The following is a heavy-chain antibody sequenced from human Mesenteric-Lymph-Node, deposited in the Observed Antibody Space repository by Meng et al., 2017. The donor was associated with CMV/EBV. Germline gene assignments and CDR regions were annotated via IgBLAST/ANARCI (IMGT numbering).Heavy chain of an antibody. D-gene: IGHD3-10*01. V-gene: IGHV3-21*04. CDR3: ARDRVQVVRGEYYYYGMDV. Sequence: GGSLRLSCAASGFTFSSYSMNWVRQAPGKGLEWVSSISSSSSYIYYADSVKGRFTISRDNAKNSLYLQMNSLRAEDTAVYYCARDRVQVVRGEYYYYGMDVWGQGTTVTVSS. J-gene: IGHJ6*02. CDR2: ISSSSSYI. CDR1: GFTFSSYS.